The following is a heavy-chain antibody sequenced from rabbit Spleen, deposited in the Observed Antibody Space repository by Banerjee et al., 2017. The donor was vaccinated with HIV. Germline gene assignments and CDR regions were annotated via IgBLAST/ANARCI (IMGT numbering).Heavy chain of an antibody. V-gene: IGHV1S45*01. J-gene: IGHJ4*01. CDR3: ARDLTDVIGWNFGW. CDR1: GIDFTNYY. Sequence: QEQLTETGGGLVQPGGSLTLSCKASGIDFTNYYISWVRQAPGKGLEWIACIDVVKSGATYYVSWAKGRFTISKTSSTTVTLQMTSLTAADTATYFCARDLTDVIGWNFGWWGQGTLVTVS. CDR2: IDVVKSGAT. D-gene: IGHD1-1*01.